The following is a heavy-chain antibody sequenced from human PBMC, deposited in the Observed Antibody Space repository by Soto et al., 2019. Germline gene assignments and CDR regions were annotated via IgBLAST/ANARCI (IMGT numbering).Heavy chain of an antibody. Sequence: PSETLSLTCTVSGVSLSSYYWSWIRQPPGKGLEWIGYIYYSGSTNYNPSLKSRVTISVDTSKNQFSLKLSSVTAADTAVYYCARGIRAAAGYYFDYWGQGTLVTVSS. D-gene: IGHD6-13*01. CDR3: ARGIRAAAGYYFDY. J-gene: IGHJ4*02. CDR1: GVSLSSYY. V-gene: IGHV4-59*01. CDR2: IYYSGST.